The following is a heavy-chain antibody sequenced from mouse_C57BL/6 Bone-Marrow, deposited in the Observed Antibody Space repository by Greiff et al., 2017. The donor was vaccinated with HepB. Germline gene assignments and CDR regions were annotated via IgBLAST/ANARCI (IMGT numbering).Heavy chain of an antibody. CDR3: ARRGYGSSHWYFDV. V-gene: IGHV5-6*01. CDR1: GFTFSSYG. J-gene: IGHJ1*03. Sequence: EVQGVESGGDLVKPGGSLKLSCAASGFTFSSYGMSWVRQTPDKRLEWVATISSGGSYTYYPDSVKGRFTISRDNAKNTLYLQMSSLKSEDTAMYYWARRGYGSSHWYFDVWGTGTTVTVSS. D-gene: IGHD1-1*01. CDR2: ISSGGSYT.